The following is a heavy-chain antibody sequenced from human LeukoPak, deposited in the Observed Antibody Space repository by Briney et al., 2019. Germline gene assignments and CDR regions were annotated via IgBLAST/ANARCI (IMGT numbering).Heavy chain of an antibody. CDR3: AKDRGDGSTSRYYFDY. CDR1: GFTFDDYA. CDR2: ISWNSGSI. D-gene: IGHD5-24*01. Sequence: TGGSLRLSCAASGFTFDDYAMHWVRQAPGKGLEWVSGISWNSGSIGYADSVKGRFTISRDNAKNSLYLQMNSLRAEDTALYYCAKDRGDGSTSRYYFDYWGQGTLVTVSS. V-gene: IGHV3-9*01. J-gene: IGHJ4*02.